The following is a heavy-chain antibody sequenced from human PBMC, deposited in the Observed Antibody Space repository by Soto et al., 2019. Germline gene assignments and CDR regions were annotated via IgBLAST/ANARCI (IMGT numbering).Heavy chain of an antibody. CDR1: GDTFSSYA. CDR2: IIPLFGTT. Sequence: QVQLVQSGAEVKKPGSSVKVSCRASGDTFSSYAISWVRQAPGQGLDWMGGIIPLFGTTLYSQRFQGRVTLTADESTTTVYMELSSLTSEDTAGFYCARGPNIGTYSASFLDSWGQGTLVTVSS. J-gene: IGHJ4*02. CDR3: ARGPNIGTYSASFLDS. V-gene: IGHV1-69*01. D-gene: IGHD1-26*01.